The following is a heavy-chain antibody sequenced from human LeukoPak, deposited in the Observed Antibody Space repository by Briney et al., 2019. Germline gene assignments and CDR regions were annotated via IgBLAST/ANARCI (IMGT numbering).Heavy chain of an antibody. CDR3: ARGKFDFDY. D-gene: IGHD3-16*01. CDR2: INQDGTEK. CDR1: GFTFSNFW. Sequence: QPGGSLRLSCADSGFTFSNFWMSWVRQAPGKGLEWVANINQDGTEKYYVDSVKGRFTISRDNAKTSLYLQMNSLRAEDTAVYYCARGKFDFDYWGQGTLVTVSS. V-gene: IGHV3-7*01. J-gene: IGHJ4*02.